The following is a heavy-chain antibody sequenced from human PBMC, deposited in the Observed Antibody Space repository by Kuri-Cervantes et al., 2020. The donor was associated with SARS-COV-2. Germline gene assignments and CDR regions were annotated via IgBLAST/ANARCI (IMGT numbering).Heavy chain of an antibody. V-gene: IGHV3-23*01. Sequence: GESLKISCAASGFTFSSYAMSWVRQAPGKGLEWVSGINADGDSTYYADSVKGRFTISRDNSRNTLYLQMHSLRAEDTALYYCATQGYSDFWSGYYTSRAHVDSWGQGTLVPSPQ. J-gene: IGHJ4*02. D-gene: IGHD3-3*01. CDR3: ATQGYSDFWSGYYTSRAHVDS. CDR1: GFTFSSYA. CDR2: INADGDST.